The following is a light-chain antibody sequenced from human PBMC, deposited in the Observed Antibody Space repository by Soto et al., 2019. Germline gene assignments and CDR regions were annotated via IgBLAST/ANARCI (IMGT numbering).Light chain of an antibody. CDR2: AVT. CDR3: SSSTTIGTRV. V-gene: IGLV2-14*01. Sequence: QSALTQPASVSGSPGQSITISCTGTSSDVGDSNHVSWYQQHQGRVPKLLIYAVTNRPSGVSNRFSGSKSDNTASLTISGLQAEDDADYYCSSSTTIGTRVFGTGTKVTVL. J-gene: IGLJ1*01. CDR1: SSDVGDSNH.